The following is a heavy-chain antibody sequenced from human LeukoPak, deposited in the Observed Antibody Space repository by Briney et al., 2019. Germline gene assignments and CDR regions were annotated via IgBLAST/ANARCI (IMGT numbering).Heavy chain of an antibody. V-gene: IGHV4-34*01. CDR3: AGSRGDIVVVPAAILY. J-gene: IGHJ4*02. CDR1: GGSFSGYY. D-gene: IGHD2-2*02. CDR2: INHSGSS. Sequence: SETLSLTCAVYGGSFSGYYWSWIRQPPGKGLEWIGEINHSGSSNYNPSLKSRVTISVDTSKNQFSLKLSSVTAADTAVYYCAGSRGDIVVVPAAILYWGQGTLVTVSS.